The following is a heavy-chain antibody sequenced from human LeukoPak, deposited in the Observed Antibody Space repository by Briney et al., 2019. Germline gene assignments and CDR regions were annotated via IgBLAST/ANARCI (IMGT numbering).Heavy chain of an antibody. J-gene: IGHJ6*03. Sequence: PSETLSLTCAVYGGSFSGYYWSWIRQPPGKGLEWIGEINHSGSTNYNPSLKSRVTISVDTSKNQFSLKLSSVTAADTAVYYCAISWFHYYYYMDVWGKGTTVTVSS. V-gene: IGHV4-34*01. CDR3: AISWFHYYYYMDV. CDR2: INHSGST. D-gene: IGHD6-13*01. CDR1: GGSFSGYY.